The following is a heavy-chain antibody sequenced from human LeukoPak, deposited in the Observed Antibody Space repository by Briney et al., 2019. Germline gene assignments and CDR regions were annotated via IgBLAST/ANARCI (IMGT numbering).Heavy chain of an antibody. CDR1: GLTFSSYG. CDR2: IWYDGSDK. V-gene: IGHV3-33*08. D-gene: IGHD1-26*01. J-gene: IGHJ4*02. CDR3: ARETSGSLGDY. Sequence: GGSLRLSCAASGLTFSSYGMHWVRQAPGKGLEWVAVIWYDGSDKYYADSVKGRFTISRDNSENTLYLQMNSLRAEDTAVYYCARETSGSLGDYWGQGTLVTVSS.